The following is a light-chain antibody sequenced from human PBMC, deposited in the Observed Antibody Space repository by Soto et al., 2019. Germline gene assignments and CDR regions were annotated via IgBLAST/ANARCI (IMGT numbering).Light chain of an antibody. CDR3: HQTYSTPYV. Sequence: DIQLTQSPPSLSASVGDRVTITCRASQTINNYVNWYQQEAGKAPKLLIYGASSLQSGVPSRFSGSGFGTEFTLTINRLQSEDFVIYYCHQTYSTPYVFGGGTKLDI. CDR2: GAS. V-gene: IGKV1-39*01. J-gene: IGKJ2*01. CDR1: QTINNY.